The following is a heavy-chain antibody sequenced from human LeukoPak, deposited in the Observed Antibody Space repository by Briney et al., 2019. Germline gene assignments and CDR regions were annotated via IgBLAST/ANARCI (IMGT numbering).Heavy chain of an antibody. V-gene: IGHV3-66*01. CDR3: AIKSDQHRGGDY. J-gene: IGHJ4*02. Sequence: GGSLRLSCAASGFSVSRNYMTWVRQPPGEGREWVSHIHSGGSTYYADSVKGRFTISRDNSKNTLYLPMDSLRAEDTAVYYFAIKSDQHRGGDYWGQGTPVTVSS. CDR2: IHSGGST. CDR1: GFSVSRNY.